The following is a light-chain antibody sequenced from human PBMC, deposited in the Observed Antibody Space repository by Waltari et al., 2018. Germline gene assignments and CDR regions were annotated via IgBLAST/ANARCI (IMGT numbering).Light chain of an antibody. Sequence: EILLTQSPGTLSLSPGERATLSCWASQSVASNYFAWYQHKPGRTPGLLMYTASGSATGIPDRFSGSGSGIYFTLSISRLGPEDFAVYYCQQFDGSRAPFGQGTRLEIK. CDR1: QSVASNY. CDR3: QQFDGSRAP. J-gene: IGKJ5*01. CDR2: TAS. V-gene: IGKV3-20*01.